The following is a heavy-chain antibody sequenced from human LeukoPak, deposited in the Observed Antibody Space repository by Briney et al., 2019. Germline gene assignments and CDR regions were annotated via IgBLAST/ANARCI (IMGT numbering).Heavy chain of an antibody. V-gene: IGHV4-34*01. CDR3: ARDYGSGSTLDY. CDR2: INHSGST. D-gene: IGHD3-10*01. J-gene: IGHJ4*02. Sequence: PSETLSLTCAVYGGSFSGYYWSWIRQPPGKGLEWIGEINHSGSTNYNPSLKSRVTISVDTSKNQFSLKLSSVTAADTAVYYCARDYGSGSTLDYWGQGTPVTVSS. CDR1: GGSFSGYY.